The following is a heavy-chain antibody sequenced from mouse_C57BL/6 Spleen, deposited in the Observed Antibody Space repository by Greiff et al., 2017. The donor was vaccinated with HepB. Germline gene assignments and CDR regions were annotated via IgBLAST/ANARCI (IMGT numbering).Heavy chain of an antibody. Sequence: EVKLVESGGGLLQPGGSLSLSCAASGFTFTDYYMSWVRQPPGKALEWLGFIRNKANGYTTEYSASVKGRFTISRDNSQSILYLQMNALRAEDSATYYCASSAWFAYWGQGTLVTVSA. J-gene: IGHJ3*01. V-gene: IGHV7-3*01. CDR3: ASSAWFAY. CDR1: GFTFTDYY. CDR2: IRNKANGYTT. D-gene: IGHD1-2*01.